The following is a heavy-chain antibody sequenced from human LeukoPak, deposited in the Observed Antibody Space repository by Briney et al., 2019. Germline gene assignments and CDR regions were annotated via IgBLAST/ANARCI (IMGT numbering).Heavy chain of an antibody. D-gene: IGHD1-26*01. J-gene: IGHJ6*02. CDR2: ISAYNGDT. CDR1: GYTFVNYG. V-gene: IGHV1-18*01. Sequence: GASVKVSCKASGYTFVNYGLTCVRQAPGQGLEWMGWISAYNGDTNYAQKFHGRATMTTDTSTTTAYMELTSLRSDDTAVYFCARGVRVYSWSYYYYHGVDVWGPGTTVTVSS. CDR3: ARGVRVYSWSYYYYHGVDV.